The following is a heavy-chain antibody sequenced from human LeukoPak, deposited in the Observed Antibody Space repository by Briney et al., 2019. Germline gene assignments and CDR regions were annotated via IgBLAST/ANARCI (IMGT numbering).Heavy chain of an antibody. V-gene: IGHV3-33*01. Sequence: PGGSLRLSCAASGFTFSSYGMHWVRQAPGRGLEWVAVIWYDGSNSYNADAVQGRVSISRDNSKNTLYLQMNRLRAEDTAVYYCAREGRCGGDCYYDYWGQGTLVTVSS. CDR3: AREGRCGGDCYYDY. J-gene: IGHJ4*02. CDR1: GFTFSSYG. D-gene: IGHD2-21*02. CDR2: IWYDGSNS.